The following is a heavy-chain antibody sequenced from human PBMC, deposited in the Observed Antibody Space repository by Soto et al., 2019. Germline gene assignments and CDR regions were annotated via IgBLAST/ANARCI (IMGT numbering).Heavy chain of an antibody. CDR1: GFTFSNYG. Sequence: QVQLVESGGGVVQPGRSLRLSCAASGFTFSNYGMHWVRQAPGKGLEWVAVIWYDGSNKYYGDSVKGRFTISRDTYKNTLYLQMNSLSAEDTAVYYCARDLTRIAVVGNYYYGMDVWGQGTTVTVSS. J-gene: IGHJ6*02. CDR3: ARDLTRIAVVGNYYYGMDV. D-gene: IGHD1-26*01. CDR2: IWYDGSNK. V-gene: IGHV3-33*01.